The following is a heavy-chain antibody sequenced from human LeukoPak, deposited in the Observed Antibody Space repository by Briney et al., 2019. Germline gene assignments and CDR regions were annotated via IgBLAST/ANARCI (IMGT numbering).Heavy chain of an antibody. CDR3: AREYSTSWGDAFDI. J-gene: IGHJ3*02. Sequence: GGSLRLSCAASGFTFSSYSMTWVRQAPGKGLEWVSYISSSSGYIHYADSVKGRFTISRDNAKNSLYLQINSLRAEDTAVYYCAREYSTSWGDAFDIWGQGTMVTVSS. CDR1: GFTFSSYS. V-gene: IGHV3-21*01. D-gene: IGHD6-13*01. CDR2: ISSSSGYI.